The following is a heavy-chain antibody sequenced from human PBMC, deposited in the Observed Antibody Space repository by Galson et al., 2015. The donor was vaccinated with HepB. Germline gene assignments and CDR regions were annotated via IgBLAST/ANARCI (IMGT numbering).Heavy chain of an antibody. V-gene: IGHV1-69*01. CDR3: AGNYYDSSDYFF. CDR2: ITPIFGSA. J-gene: IGHJ4*02. D-gene: IGHD3-22*01. CDR1: GDTFTNYA. Sequence: SCKASGDTFTNYAVDWVRQAPGQGLEWMGRITPIFGSANYAQRFHGRVTITADESTSTAYMELSSLTSEDTAVYYCAGNYYDSSDYFFWGQGTLVTVSS.